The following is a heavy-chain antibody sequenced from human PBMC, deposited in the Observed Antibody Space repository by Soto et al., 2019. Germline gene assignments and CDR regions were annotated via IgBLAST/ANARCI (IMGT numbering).Heavy chain of an antibody. CDR3: AKRRGDGYFDL. CDR2: IGGTSGST. V-gene: IGHV3-23*01. Sequence: EVQLLESGGGLVQPRGSLRLSCAASGFTFPNFAMAWVRQAPGKGLEWVSAIGGTSGSTYYADSVRGRFTISRDNSKNTLDLQLNSLRAEDTAVYYCAKRRGDGYFDLWGRGTLVTVSS. CDR1: GFTFPNFA. J-gene: IGHJ2*01. D-gene: IGHD7-27*01.